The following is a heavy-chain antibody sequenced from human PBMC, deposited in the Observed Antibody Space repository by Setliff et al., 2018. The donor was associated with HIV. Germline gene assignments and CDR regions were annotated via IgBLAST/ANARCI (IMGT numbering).Heavy chain of an antibody. J-gene: IGHJ5*02. D-gene: IGHD1-26*01. V-gene: IGHV5-51*01. Sequence: GESLKISCKTSGYEFYGWWIGWVRQKPGKGLEWMGLIYPDDSNTRYSPSFRGQVTISADMSISTAYLQWSSLQASDTAMYYCVRYSGSSYKSNWFDPWGQGTRVTVSS. CDR1: GYEFYGWW. CDR3: VRYSGSSYKSNWFDP. CDR2: IYPDDSNT.